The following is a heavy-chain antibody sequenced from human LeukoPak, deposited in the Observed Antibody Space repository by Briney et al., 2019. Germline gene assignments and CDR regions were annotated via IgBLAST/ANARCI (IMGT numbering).Heavy chain of an antibody. CDR1: GGTFSNYP. D-gene: IGHD2/OR15-2a*01. CDR3: ARGGLPGLSDWFDP. V-gene: IGHV1-69*05. Sequence: AVKDSFKASGGTFSNYPISWVRPAPGQGLGWMGGIIPIFGTANYAHKVQGRVTITTAAATSTTSMELSSLRSKDTAVYYCARGGLPGLSDWFDPWGQGKLVTVSS. CDR2: IIPIFGTA. J-gene: IGHJ5*02.